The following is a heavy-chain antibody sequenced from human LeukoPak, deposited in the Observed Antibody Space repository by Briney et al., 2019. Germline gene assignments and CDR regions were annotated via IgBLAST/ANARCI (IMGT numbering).Heavy chain of an antibody. J-gene: IGHJ4*02. V-gene: IGHV1-69*01. CDR3: ARDPAPYCSSTSCYL. D-gene: IGHD2-2*01. Sequence: SVKVSCKASGGTFSSYAISWVRQAPGQGLEWMGGIIPIFGTANYAQKFQGRVTITADESTGTAYMELSSLRSEDTAVYYCARDPAPYCSSTSCYLWGQGTLVTVSS. CDR2: IIPIFGTA. CDR1: GGTFSSYA.